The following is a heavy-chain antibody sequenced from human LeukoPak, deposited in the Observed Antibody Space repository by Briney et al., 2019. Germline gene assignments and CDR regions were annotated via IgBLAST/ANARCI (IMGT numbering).Heavy chain of an antibody. J-gene: IGHJ4*02. CDR2: IRYDGSNK. CDR1: GFTFSSYG. D-gene: IGHD5-12*01. Sequence: GGSLRLSCAASGFTFSSYGMHWVRQAPGKGLEWVAFIRYDGSNKYYADPVKGRFTISRDNSKNTLYLQMNSLRAEDTAVYYCAKDRGPSGYDHFDYWGQGTLVTVSS. CDR3: AKDRGPSGYDHFDY. V-gene: IGHV3-30*02.